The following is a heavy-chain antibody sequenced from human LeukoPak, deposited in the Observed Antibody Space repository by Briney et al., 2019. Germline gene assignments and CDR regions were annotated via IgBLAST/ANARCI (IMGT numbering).Heavy chain of an antibody. CDR3: ARGAAAGRCFDY. V-gene: IGHV3-11*01. Sequence: GGPLRLSCAVSGFTFSDYYMSWIRQAPGKGLQWVSYISSGGSTISRADSVKGRFTICMDNAEDSLYLQMNSLRAEDTAVYYCARGAAAGRCFDYWGQGTLVTVSS. J-gene: IGHJ4*02. CDR1: GFTFSDYY. CDR2: ISSGGSTI. D-gene: IGHD6-13*01.